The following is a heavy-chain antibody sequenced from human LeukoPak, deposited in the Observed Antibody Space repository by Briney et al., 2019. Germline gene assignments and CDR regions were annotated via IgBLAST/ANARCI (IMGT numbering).Heavy chain of an antibody. Sequence: GGSLRLSCEASGFTFGNYAMNWVRQAPGKGLEWVSTISGTGSSTYYADSAKGRFTISRDNSKNTLYLQMNSLRAEDTAVYYCARVYFDYRGQGTLVTVSS. CDR3: ARVYFDY. CDR2: ISGTGSST. J-gene: IGHJ4*02. V-gene: IGHV3-23*01. CDR1: GFTFGNYA.